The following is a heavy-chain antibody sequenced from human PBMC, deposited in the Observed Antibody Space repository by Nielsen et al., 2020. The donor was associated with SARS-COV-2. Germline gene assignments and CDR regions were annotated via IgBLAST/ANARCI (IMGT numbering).Heavy chain of an antibody. CDR2: ITMSGRYM. CDR3: VRERPHGPYDYIDN. J-gene: IGHJ4*02. D-gene: IGHD3-16*01. V-gene: IGHV3-21*06. Sequence: GESLKISCATSGFSFTSYTMNWVRQAPGKGLEWVSSITMSGRYMYYADSVRGRFTVSRDNAENSLYLQMNSLRDEDTAVYYCVRERPHGPYDYIDNWGQGTLVTVS. CDR1: GFSFTSYT.